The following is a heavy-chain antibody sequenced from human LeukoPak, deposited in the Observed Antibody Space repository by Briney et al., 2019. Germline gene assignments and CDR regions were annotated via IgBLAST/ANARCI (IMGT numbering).Heavy chain of an antibody. CDR3: AKGVGSNTPYFFDY. J-gene: IGHJ4*02. CDR1: GLTFSIHA. V-gene: IGHV3-23*01. CDR2: INGTADNM. D-gene: IGHD1-26*01. Sequence: GGSLRLSCAASGLTFSIHAMSWVRKAPGKGLEWVSSINGTADNMYYADSVKGRFTISRDNSENTVSLQMNRLRVEDTAAYYCAKGVGSNTPYFFDYWGQGTLVTVSS.